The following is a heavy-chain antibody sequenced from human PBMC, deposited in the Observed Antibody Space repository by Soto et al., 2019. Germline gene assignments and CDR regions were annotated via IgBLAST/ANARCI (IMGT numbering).Heavy chain of an antibody. CDR3: AREERATAMESDAFDI. CDR1: GGSVSSGSYY. Sequence: QVQLQESGPGLVKPSETLSLTCTVSGGSVSSGSYYWSWIRQPPGKGLEWIGYIYYSGSTNYNPSLKSRVSISVDTSKNQFSLNLSSVTAADTAVYYCAREERATAMESDAFDIWGQGTMVTVSS. J-gene: IGHJ3*02. CDR2: IYYSGST. V-gene: IGHV4-61*01. D-gene: IGHD5-18*01.